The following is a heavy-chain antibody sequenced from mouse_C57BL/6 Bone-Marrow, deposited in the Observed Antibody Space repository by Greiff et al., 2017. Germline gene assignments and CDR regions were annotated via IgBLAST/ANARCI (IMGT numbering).Heavy chain of an antibody. CDR2: IYPGSGST. V-gene: IGHV1-55*01. J-gene: IGHJ3*01. Sequence: QVQLQQPGAELVKPGASVKMSCKASGYTFTSYWITWVKQRPGQGLEWLGDIYPGSGSTNYNEKFKSKATLTVDTYSRTSYMQLSLLTSEDSAVYCSAKPDGYYIYFAYWGQGTLVTVSA. CDR3: AKPDGYYIYFAY. D-gene: IGHD2-3*01. CDR1: GYTFTSYW.